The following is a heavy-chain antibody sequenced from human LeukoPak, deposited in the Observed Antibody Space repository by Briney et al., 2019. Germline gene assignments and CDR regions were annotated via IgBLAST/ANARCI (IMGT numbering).Heavy chain of an antibody. V-gene: IGHV4-34*01. CDR1: GGSFSGYY. D-gene: IGHD2-15*01. Sequence: SETLSLTCAVYGGSFSGYYWSWIRQPPGKGLEWIGEINHSGSTNYNPSLKSRVTISVDTSKNQFSLKLSSVTAADTAVYYCARGWNCSGGSCASNYMDVWGKGTTVTVSS. CDR2: INHSGST. CDR3: ARGWNCSGGSCASNYMDV. J-gene: IGHJ6*03.